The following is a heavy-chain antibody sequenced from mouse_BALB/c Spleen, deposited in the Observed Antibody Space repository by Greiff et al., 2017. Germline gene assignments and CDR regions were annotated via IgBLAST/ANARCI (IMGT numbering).Heavy chain of an antibody. CDR1: GYTFTSYY. D-gene: IGHD2-12*01. J-gene: IGHJ2*01. CDR2: IYPGNVNT. Sequence: VKLQESGPELVKPGASVRISCKASGYTFTSYYIHWVKQRPGQGLEWIGWIYPGNVNTKYNEKFKGKATLTADKSSSTAYMQLSSLTSEDSAVYFCARWNDGFDYWGQGTTLTVSS. CDR3: ARWNDGFDY. V-gene: IGHV1S56*01.